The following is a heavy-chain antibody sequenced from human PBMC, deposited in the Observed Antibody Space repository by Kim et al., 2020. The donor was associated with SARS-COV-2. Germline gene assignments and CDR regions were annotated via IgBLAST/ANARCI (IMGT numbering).Heavy chain of an antibody. D-gene: IGHD6-13*01. CDR3: TRPPVLIRAAAGGYYYYGMDV. CDR1: GFTFSGSA. Sequence: GGSLRLSCAASGFTFSGSAMHWVRQASGKGLEWVGRIRSKANSYATAYAASVKGRFTISRDDSNNTAYLQMNSLKTEDTAVYYCTRPPVLIRAAAGGYYYYGMDVWCQGSTVTVSS. J-gene: IGHJ6*02. V-gene: IGHV3-73*01. CDR2: IRSKANSYAT.